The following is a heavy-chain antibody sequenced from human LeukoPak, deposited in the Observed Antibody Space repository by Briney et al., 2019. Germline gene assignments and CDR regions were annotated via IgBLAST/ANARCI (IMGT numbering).Heavy chain of an antibody. CDR1: GYSIGSGYY. J-gene: IGHJ4*02. Sequence: SETLSLTCTVSGYSIGSGYYWGWIRQPPGKGLEWIGSIYHSGSTYYNPSLKSRVTISVDTSKNQFSLKLSSVTAADTAVYYCARDGGPVVPAAIDYWGQGTLVTVSS. CDR3: ARDGGPVVPAAIDY. D-gene: IGHD2-2*01. V-gene: IGHV4-38-2*02. CDR2: IYHSGST.